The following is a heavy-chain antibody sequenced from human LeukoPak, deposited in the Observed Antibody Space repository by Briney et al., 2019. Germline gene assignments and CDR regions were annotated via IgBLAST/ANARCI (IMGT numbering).Heavy chain of an antibody. CDR3: ARVGWFGELTRHPGGDF. V-gene: IGHV3-7*01. CDR1: GFTFGSSW. J-gene: IGHJ4*02. CDR2: IQQNGSET. D-gene: IGHD3-10*01. Sequence: GGSLRHSCAASGFTFGSSWMTWVRQAPGKGLEWVANIQQNGSETNYVDSVRGRFTLSRDDAENSLYLQMNSLRVEYTAVYYCARVGWFGELTRHPGGDFWGQGTLVTVSS.